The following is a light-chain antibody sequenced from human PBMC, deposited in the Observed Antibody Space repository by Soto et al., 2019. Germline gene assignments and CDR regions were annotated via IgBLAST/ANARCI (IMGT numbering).Light chain of an antibody. J-gene: IGKJ1*01. CDR3: QQYYSTPPWT. V-gene: IGKV3-11*01. CDR2: DAS. CDR1: QSVSSY. Sequence: EIVLTQSQATLSLSPGERATLSCRASQSVSSYLAWYQQKPGQAPRLLIYDASNRATGIPARFSGSGAGTDFTLTISSLQPEDVAVYYCQQYYSTPPWTFGQGTKVEIK.